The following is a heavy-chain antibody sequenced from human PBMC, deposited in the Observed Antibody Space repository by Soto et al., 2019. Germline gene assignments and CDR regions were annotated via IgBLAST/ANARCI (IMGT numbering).Heavy chain of an antibody. CDR2: IKQDGSEK. J-gene: IGHJ4*02. V-gene: IGHV3-7*01. Sequence: EVQLVESGGGLVQPGRSLRLSCAASGFTFDIYWMTWVRQAPGKGLEWVANIKQDGSEKYYVDSVKGRFTISRDNAKNSVSLQIDNLRADDSAVYYCARVEGGYYGSGSYGFDYWGQGSLVTVSS. CDR3: ARVEGGYYGSGSYGFDY. D-gene: IGHD3-10*01. CDR1: GFTFDIYW.